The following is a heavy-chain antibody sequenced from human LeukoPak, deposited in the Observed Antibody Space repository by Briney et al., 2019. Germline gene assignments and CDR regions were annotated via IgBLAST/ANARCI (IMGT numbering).Heavy chain of an antibody. CDR1: GFTLIVYY. CDR2: ISSSGSTI. J-gene: IGHJ4*02. D-gene: IGHD3-22*01. Sequence: KSGGSLRLSCAASGFTLIVYYMSCIRQAPGKGLEWVSYISSSGSTIYYADSVKGRFTISRDNAKNSVYLQMNSLRAEDTAVYYCAREIYYDSSGYYYRYYVDYGRQGTLVTVSS. V-gene: IGHV3-11*01. CDR3: AREIYYDSSGYYYRYYVDY.